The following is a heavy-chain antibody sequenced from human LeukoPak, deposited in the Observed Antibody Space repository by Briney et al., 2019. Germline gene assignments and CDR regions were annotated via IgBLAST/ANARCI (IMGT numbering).Heavy chain of an antibody. CDR2: LNGDGRT. D-gene: IGHD1-14*01. CDR3: VRENNGIDY. Sequence: QPGGSLRLSCAVSGSSISKYWMDWVRQAPGKGPVWVSHLNGDGRTTYADSVKGRFTISRDNAKNTLYLQMDSLRAEDTAVYYCVRENNGIDYWGQGTLVTVSS. J-gene: IGHJ4*02. CDR1: GSSISKYW. V-gene: IGHV3-74*03.